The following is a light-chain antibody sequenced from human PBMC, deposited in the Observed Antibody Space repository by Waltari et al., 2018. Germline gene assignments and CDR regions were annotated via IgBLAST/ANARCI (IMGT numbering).Light chain of an antibody. J-gene: IGLJ2*01. Sequence: QSALTQPPSASGSPGQSVTISCTGTSSDLGGYDFVSWYQHHPGKAPKPMIYEVSKRPSGVPDRFSGSKSGNTASLTVSGLQAEDEADYYCSSYVGSNNPVFGGGTKLTVL. CDR1: SSDLGGYDF. CDR2: EVS. CDR3: SSYVGSNNPV. V-gene: IGLV2-8*01.